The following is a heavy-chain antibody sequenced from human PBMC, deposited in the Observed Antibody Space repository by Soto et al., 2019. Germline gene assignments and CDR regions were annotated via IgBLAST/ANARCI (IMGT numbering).Heavy chain of an antibody. Sequence: PSETLSLTCTVSGGSISSYYWSWIRQPPGKGLEWIGYIYYTGSTLYNPSLRSRVTVSLDTSKSQFSLKLTSVTAADTAVYYCATGGASSKPFDYWGQGALVT. CDR2: IYYTGST. CDR3: ATGGASSKPFDY. D-gene: IGHD2-15*01. CDR1: GGSISSYY. V-gene: IGHV4-59*01. J-gene: IGHJ4*02.